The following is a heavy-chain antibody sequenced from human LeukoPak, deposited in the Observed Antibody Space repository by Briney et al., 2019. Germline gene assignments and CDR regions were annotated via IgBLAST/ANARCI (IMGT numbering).Heavy chain of an antibody. D-gene: IGHD2-15*01. CDR1: GFTFDDYA. CDR3: ARMGAVAATPNWFDP. V-gene: IGHV3-9*01. CDR2: ISWNSGSI. J-gene: IGHJ5*02. Sequence: GRSLRLSCAASGFTFDDYAMHWVRQAPGKGLEWVSGISWNSGSIGYADSVKGRFTISRDNAKNSLYLQMNSLRAEDTALYYCARMGAVAATPNWFDPWGQGTLVTVSS.